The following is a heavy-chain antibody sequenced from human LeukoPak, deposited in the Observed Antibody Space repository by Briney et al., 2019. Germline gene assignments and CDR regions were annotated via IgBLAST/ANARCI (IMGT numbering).Heavy chain of an antibody. D-gene: IGHD6-13*01. V-gene: IGHV1-2*04. CDR1: GYTLTELS. CDR2: INPNSGGT. Sequence: ASVKVSCKVSGYTLTELSMHWVRQAPGQGLEWMGWINPNSGGTNYAQKFQGWVTMTRDTSISTAYMELSRLRSDDTAVYYCARVESAAAPFDYWGQGTLVTVSS. J-gene: IGHJ4*02. CDR3: ARVESAAAPFDY.